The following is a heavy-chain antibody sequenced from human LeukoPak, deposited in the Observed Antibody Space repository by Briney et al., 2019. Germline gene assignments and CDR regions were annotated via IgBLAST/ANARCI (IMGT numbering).Heavy chain of an antibody. Sequence: GASVKVSCKASGYTFTSHGISWVRQAPGQGLEWMGWISAYNGDTKYAQNLQGRVTLTTNTLTTTAYLELRSLTSDDTAVYYCVRDPSNTSGWKTWFDPWGQGTLVTVSS. CDR3: VRDPSNTSGWKTWFDP. J-gene: IGHJ5*02. V-gene: IGHV1-18*01. D-gene: IGHD6-19*01. CDR2: ISAYNGDT. CDR1: GYTFTSHG.